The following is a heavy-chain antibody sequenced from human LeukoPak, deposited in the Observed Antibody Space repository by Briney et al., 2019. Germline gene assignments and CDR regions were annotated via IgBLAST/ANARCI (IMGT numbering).Heavy chain of an antibody. D-gene: IGHD3-3*01. V-gene: IGHV3-48*03. Sequence: GGSLRLSCAASGFTFSSYEMNWVRQAPGKGLEWVSYISNSGSAINFADSVKGRFTISRDNAKNSLYLQMNSLRAEDTAVYYCARERDDYYFDYWGQGTLVTVSS. J-gene: IGHJ4*02. CDR3: ARERDDYYFDY. CDR1: GFTFSSYE. CDR2: ISNSGSAI.